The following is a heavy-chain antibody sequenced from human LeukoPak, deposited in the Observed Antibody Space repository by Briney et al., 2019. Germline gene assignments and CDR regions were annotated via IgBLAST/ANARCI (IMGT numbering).Heavy chain of an antibody. D-gene: IGHD2-2*01. CDR2: IDPSDSYT. CDR3: ATIGYAGSDY. J-gene: IGHJ4*02. V-gene: IGHV5-10-1*01. CDR1: GYSFTSYW. Sequence: GESLKISCQGSGYSFTSYWISWVRQMPGKGLEWMGAIDPSDSYTNYSPSFQGHVTISADKSISTACLQWSSLKASDTAMYYCATIGYAGSDYWGQGTLVTVSS.